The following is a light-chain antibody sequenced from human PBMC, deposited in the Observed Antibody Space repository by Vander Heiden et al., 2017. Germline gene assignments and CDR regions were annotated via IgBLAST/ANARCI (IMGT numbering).Light chain of an antibody. V-gene: IGKV3-20*01. CDR3: QQYDSPPRT. CDR1: QSVRSSH. Sequence: EIFFTQSPGTLSFSPGERATLSCRASQSVRSSHLAWYQQKPGQAPRLLIYGTSSRATGIPDRFSGSGSGTDFTLTISRLEPEDFAVYYCQQYDSPPRTFGQGTKLENK. CDR2: GTS. J-gene: IGKJ2*01.